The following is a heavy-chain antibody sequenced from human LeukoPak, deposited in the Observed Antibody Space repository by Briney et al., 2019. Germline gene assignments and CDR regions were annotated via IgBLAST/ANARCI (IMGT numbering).Heavy chain of an antibody. V-gene: IGHV3-13*01. Sequence: GGSLRLSCAASGFTFSSHDMHWVRQVTGKGLEWVSAIGTSGDTYYQDSVQGRFSISREDAKNSLYLQMNSLRAEDTALYYCARGVYGSGSYYRKYWGQGTLVTVSS. J-gene: IGHJ4*02. CDR2: IGTSGDT. CDR3: ARGVYGSGSYYRKY. D-gene: IGHD3-10*01. CDR1: GFTFSSHD.